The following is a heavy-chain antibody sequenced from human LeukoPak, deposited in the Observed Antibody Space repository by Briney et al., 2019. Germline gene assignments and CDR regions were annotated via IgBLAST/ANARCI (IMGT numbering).Heavy chain of an antibody. CDR1: GFTFSSYG. D-gene: IGHD1-1*01. CDR2: ISYDGSNK. V-gene: IGHV3-30*03. CDR3: ASTLRYRFDS. J-gene: IGHJ4*02. Sequence: GGSLRLSCAASGFTFSSYGMHWVRQAPGKGLEWVAVISYDGSNKYYADSVKGRFTISRDNSKNTLYLQMNSLRAEDTAVYYCASTLRYRFDSWGQGTLVTVSS.